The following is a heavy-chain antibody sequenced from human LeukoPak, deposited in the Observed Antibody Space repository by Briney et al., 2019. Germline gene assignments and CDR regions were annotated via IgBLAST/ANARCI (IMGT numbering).Heavy chain of an antibody. V-gene: IGHV3-11*01. Sequence: GGSLRLSCTASGFTFTDYYISWIRQAPGKGPEWLSYISPSGATIFYAASVKGRFTISRDNAKNSLYLQMNSLRAEDTAVYHCARDARGAFGVWGQGTMVSVSS. CDR1: GFTFTDYY. CDR3: ARDARGAFGV. CDR2: ISPSGATI. J-gene: IGHJ3*01. D-gene: IGHD3-10*01.